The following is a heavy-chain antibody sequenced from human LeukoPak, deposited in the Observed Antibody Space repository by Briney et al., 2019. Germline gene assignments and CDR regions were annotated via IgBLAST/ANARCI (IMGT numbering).Heavy chain of an antibody. CDR1: GFTFSSYG. V-gene: IGHV3-33*01. CDR3: ARAGSGRYSKPYYYYGMDV. J-gene: IGHJ6*02. CDR2: IWYDGSNK. D-gene: IGHD3-10*01. Sequence: GGSLRLSCATSGFTFSSYGMHWVRQAPGKGLEWVAVIWYDGSNKYYADSVKGRFTISRDNSKNTLYLQMNSLRAEDTAVYYCARAGSGRYSKPYYYYGMDVWGQGTTVTVSS.